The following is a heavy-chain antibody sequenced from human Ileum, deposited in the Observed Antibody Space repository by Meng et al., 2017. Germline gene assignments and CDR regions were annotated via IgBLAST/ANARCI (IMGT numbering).Heavy chain of an antibody. V-gene: IGHV1-2*06. Sequence: QVQLVQAGAEGKKPGASGKVSCKTSGYTFTDYYIKWLRQAPGQGLEWMGRINPKSGIRHYAQKFQGRVTMTSDTSTSTAYMEVSGLTSDDTAVYYCSGASSSSYLGYWGQGTLVTVSS. CDR3: SGASSSSYLGY. D-gene: IGHD6-13*01. CDR1: GYTFTDYY. CDR2: INPKSGIR. J-gene: IGHJ4*02.